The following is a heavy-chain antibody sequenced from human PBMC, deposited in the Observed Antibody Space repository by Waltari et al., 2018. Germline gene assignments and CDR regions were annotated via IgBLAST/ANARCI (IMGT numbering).Heavy chain of an antibody. CDR3: ARNRPGDAFDI. J-gene: IGHJ3*02. CDR1: GYSISSGYY. CDR2: IYHSGST. V-gene: IGHV4-38-2*01. D-gene: IGHD6-6*01. Sequence: QVQLQESGPGLVKPSETLSLTCAVSGYSISSGYYWGWIRQPPGKGLEWIGSIYHSGSTYYNPSLKSRVTISVDTSKNQCSLKLSSVTAADTAVYYCARNRPGDAFDIWGQGTMVTVSS.